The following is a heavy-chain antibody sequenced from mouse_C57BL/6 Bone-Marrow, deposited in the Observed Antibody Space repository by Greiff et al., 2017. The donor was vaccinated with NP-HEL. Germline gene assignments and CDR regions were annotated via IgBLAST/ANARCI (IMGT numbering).Heavy chain of an antibody. D-gene: IGHD3-2*02. J-gene: IGHJ2*01. CDR3: ARQLRLYYFDY. CDR1: GFTFSSYT. CDR2: ISGGGGNT. V-gene: IGHV5-9*01. Sequence: VESGGGLVKPGGSLKLSCAASGFTFSSYTMSWVRQTPEKRLEWVATISGGGGNTYYPDRVKGRFTISRDKAKNTMYLQMSSLRSEDTALSYCARQLRLYYFDYWGQGTTLTVSS.